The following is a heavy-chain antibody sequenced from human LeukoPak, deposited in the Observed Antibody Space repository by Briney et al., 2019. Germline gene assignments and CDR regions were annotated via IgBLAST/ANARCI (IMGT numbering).Heavy chain of an antibody. CDR3: AKDPYYYDSSGYGPYYFDY. V-gene: IGHV3-30*18. Sequence: GSLRLSCAASGFTFSSYGMHWVRQAPGKGLEWVAVISYDGSNKYYADSVKGRFTISRDNSKNTLYLQMNSLRAEDTAVYYCAKDPYYYDSSGYGPYYFDYWGQGTLVTVSS. J-gene: IGHJ4*02. CDR2: ISYDGSNK. D-gene: IGHD3-22*01. CDR1: GFTFSSYG.